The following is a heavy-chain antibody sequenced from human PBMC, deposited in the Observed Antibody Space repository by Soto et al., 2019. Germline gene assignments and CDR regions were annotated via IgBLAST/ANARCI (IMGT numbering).Heavy chain of an antibody. CDR2: ISSSGSTI. D-gene: IGHD3-10*01. J-gene: IGHJ6*02. V-gene: IGHV3-48*03. CDR3: ARAMVRGVYGMDV. CDR1: GFTFSSYE. Sequence: EVQLVESGGGLVQPGGSLRLSCAASGFTFSSYEMNWVRQAPGKGLEWVSYISSSGSTIYYADSVKGRFTISRDNAKDPLHLQSNSLRAEDTAVYYCARAMVRGVYGMDVCGQGTTVTVSS.